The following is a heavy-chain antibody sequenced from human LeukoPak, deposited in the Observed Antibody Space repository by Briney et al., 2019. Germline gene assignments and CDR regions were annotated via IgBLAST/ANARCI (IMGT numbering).Heavy chain of an antibody. J-gene: IGHJ4*02. V-gene: IGHV3-23*01. CDR2: ISDSGSII. Sequence: GGSLRLSCAASGFAFSSQAMGWVRQAPGKGLEWVSAISDSGSIIYYADSVKGRFTISRDNSKNTLFLQMNSLRADDTAVYYCAKDARRTSGWYFFDYWGQGTLVTVSS. CDR1: GFAFSSQA. D-gene: IGHD6-19*01. CDR3: AKDARRTSGWYFFDY.